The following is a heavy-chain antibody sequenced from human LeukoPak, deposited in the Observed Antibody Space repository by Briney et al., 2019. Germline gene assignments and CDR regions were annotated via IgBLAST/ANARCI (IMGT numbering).Heavy chain of an antibody. V-gene: IGHV4-59*01. CDR2: IYNSGST. CDR3: ARDSRVYGDYTDGLSYYYGMDV. J-gene: IGHJ6*01. Sequence: SGTLSLTCAVSGGSISSYYWSWIRQPPGKGLEWVGDIYNSGSTNYNLSLKSRVTISVDTSKNQFSLTLSSVTAAGTAVYYCARDSRVYGDYTDGLSYYYGMDVWGQGTTVTVSS. D-gene: IGHD4-17*01. CDR1: GGSISSYY.